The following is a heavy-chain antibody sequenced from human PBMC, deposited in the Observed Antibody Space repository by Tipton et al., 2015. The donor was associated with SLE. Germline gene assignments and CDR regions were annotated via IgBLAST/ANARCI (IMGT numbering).Heavy chain of an antibody. CDR2: IYYTGGT. D-gene: IGHD2-15*01. J-gene: IGHJ4*02. V-gene: IGHV4-61*05. Sequence: TLSLPCTVSGGSISSSSYYWGWIRQPPGKDLELLGYIYYTGGTYYNPSLKSRVTISVDTSKNQFSLKLNSVTAADTAVYHCAYSPKRYYFDYWGQGTLVTVSS. CDR1: GGSISSSSYY. CDR3: AYSPKRYYFDY.